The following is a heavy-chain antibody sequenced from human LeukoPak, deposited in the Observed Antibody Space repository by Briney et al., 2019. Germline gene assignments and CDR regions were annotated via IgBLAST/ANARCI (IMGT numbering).Heavy chain of an antibody. CDR3: AKDIWGDYYNAFDI. D-gene: IGHD3-3*01. CDR1: GFTFSSYA. J-gene: IGHJ3*02. CDR2: ISASGGTT. V-gene: IGHV3-23*01. Sequence: GGSLRLSCAASGFTFSSYAMSWIRQPPGKGLEWVSGISASGGTTYYPDSMKGRFTISRDNSKNTLYLQMNSLRAEDTAVYYCAKDIWGDYYNAFDIWGQGTMVTVSS.